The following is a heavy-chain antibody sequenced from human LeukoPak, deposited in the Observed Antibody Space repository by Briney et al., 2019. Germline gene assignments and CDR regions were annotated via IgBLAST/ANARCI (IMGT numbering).Heavy chain of an antibody. CDR3: AKDHGYGGYDWIDY. D-gene: IGHD5-12*01. V-gene: IGHV3-30*18. CDR1: GFSFTTYW. J-gene: IGHJ4*02. CDR2: ISYDGSDK. Sequence: PGGSLRLSCTASGFSFTTYWMSWVRQAPGKGLEWVALISYDGSDKYYADSVKGRFTISRDNSKNTLYLQMNSLRAEDTAVYYCAKDHGYGGYDWIDYWAQGTLVTVSP.